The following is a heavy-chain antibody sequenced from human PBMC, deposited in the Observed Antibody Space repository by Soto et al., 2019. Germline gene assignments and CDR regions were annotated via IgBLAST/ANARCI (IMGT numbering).Heavy chain of an antibody. D-gene: IGHD4-17*01. CDR3: ASTPFTTVVTLYWYFDL. Sequence: QVQLVQSGAEVKKPGSSVKVSCKASGGTFSSYAISWVRQAPGQGLEWMGGIIPIFGTANYVQKFQGRVTITADESTSTAYMELSSLRSEDTAVYYCASTPFTTVVTLYWYFDLWGRGTLVTVSS. V-gene: IGHV1-69*01. CDR2: IIPIFGTA. J-gene: IGHJ2*01. CDR1: GGTFSSYA.